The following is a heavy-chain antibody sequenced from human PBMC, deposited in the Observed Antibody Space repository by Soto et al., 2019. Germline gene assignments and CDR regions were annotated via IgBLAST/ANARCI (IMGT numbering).Heavy chain of an antibody. Sequence: QMQLQASGPGLVKPSETLSLTCNVSGASVSHGYWSWIRQPPGKGLEWIGFMYFGGSFNYNPSRPSRATKSVETSKNQFAMKLPSVTASDTAVYYCARSYYDSTGFAVDPWGQGTLVTVSS. CDR1: GASVSHGY. D-gene: IGHD3-22*01. J-gene: IGHJ5*02. CDR2: MYFGGSF. CDR3: ARSYYDSTGFAVDP. V-gene: IGHV4-59*02.